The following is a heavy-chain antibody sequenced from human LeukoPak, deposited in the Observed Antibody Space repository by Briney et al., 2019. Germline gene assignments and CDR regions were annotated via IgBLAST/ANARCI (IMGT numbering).Heavy chain of an antibody. CDR2: IYYSGST. D-gene: IGHD5-12*01. CDR1: GGSISSYY. Sequence: PSETLSLTCTVSGGSISSYYWSWIRQPPGKGLEWIGYIYYSGSTNYNPPLKSRVTISVDTSKNQFSLKLSSVTAADTAVYYCARVATTSNYYYGMDVWGQGTTVTVSS. V-gene: IGHV4-59*12. J-gene: IGHJ6*02. CDR3: ARVATTSNYYYGMDV.